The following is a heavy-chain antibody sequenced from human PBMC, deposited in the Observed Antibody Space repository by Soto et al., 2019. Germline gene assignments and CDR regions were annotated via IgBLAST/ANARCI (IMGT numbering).Heavy chain of an antibody. CDR1: GFTFSAFW. Sequence: GGSLRLSCAASGFTFSAFWMHWVRQAPGKGLVWVSRINSDWSFTNYADSVKGRFTVSRDNAKSTLYLQMNSLRAEDTAVYYCVASLSGDPYPLDYWGQGALVTVSS. J-gene: IGHJ4*02. CDR2: INSDWSFT. V-gene: IGHV3-74*01. CDR3: VASLSGDPYPLDY. D-gene: IGHD7-27*01.